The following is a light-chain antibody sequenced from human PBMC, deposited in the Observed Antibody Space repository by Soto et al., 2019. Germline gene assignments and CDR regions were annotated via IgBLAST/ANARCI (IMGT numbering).Light chain of an antibody. V-gene: IGKV3-20*01. Sequence: EDVLTQSPGTLSLPPGARATLSCRASQTLSSNYLAWYQQIAGQAPRLLIYGTSSRATGIPDRFSGSGSGTDFTLTISRLEPEDFAVYYCQQYGSSPPRYTFGQGTKLEIK. CDR2: GTS. CDR1: QTLSSNY. CDR3: QQYGSSPPRYT. J-gene: IGKJ2*01.